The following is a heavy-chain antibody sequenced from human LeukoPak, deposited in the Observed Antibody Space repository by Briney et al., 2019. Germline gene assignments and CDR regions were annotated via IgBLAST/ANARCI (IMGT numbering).Heavy chain of an antibody. CDR2: IYYSGGT. V-gene: IGHV4-39*07. CDR1: GGSISSASYH. D-gene: IGHD3-22*01. Sequence: TSETLSLTCTVSGGSISSASYHWGWIRQPPGKGLEWIGNIYYSGGTHYNSSLKSRVTVSVDTSKNQFSLKVNSLTAADTAVYYCARRPYHYDIIGPIWGQGTMVTVSS. CDR3: ARRPYHYDIIGPI. J-gene: IGHJ3*02.